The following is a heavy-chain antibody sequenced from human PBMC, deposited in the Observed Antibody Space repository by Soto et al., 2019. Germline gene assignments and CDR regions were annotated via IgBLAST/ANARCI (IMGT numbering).Heavy chain of an antibody. D-gene: IGHD4-17*01. J-gene: IGHJ4*02. CDR1: NDSIRSGTYY. CDR2: LSYLGTT. CDR3: ARDRYGDYPDY. Sequence: SETLSLTCTVSNDSIRSGTYYWAWIRQPPGRGLEWMGSLSYLGTTDYNPSLKSRVTISKDASKNQFSLKLTSVTAADTAVYYCARDRYGDYPDYWGQGTLVTVSS. V-gene: IGHV4-39*07.